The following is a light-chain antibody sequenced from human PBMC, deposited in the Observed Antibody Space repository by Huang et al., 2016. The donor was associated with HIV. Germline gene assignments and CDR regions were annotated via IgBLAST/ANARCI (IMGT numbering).Light chain of an antibody. J-gene: IGKJ3*01. Sequence: EIVMTQSPATLSVSPGERATLSCRASQSVSSNLAGYQQKPGQAPRPRIYGASTRATGIPARFSGSGSGTEFTLTISSLQSEDFAVYYCQQNNNWPPLFTFGPGTKVDIK. V-gene: IGKV3-15*01. CDR1: QSVSSN. CDR3: QQNNNWPPLFT. CDR2: GAS.